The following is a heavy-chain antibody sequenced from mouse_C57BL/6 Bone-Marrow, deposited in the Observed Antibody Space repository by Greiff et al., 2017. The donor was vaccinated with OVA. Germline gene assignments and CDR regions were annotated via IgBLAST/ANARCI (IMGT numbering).Heavy chain of an antibody. CDR1: GFSLTSYA. V-gene: IGHV2-9-1*01. Sequence: QVQLQQSGPGLVAPSQSLSITCTVSGFSLTSYAISWVRQPPGKGLEWLGVIWTGGGTNYNSALKSRLSISKDNSKSQVFLKMNSLQTDDTARYYCARMGSYYDYAAWFAYWGQGTLVTVSA. J-gene: IGHJ3*01. D-gene: IGHD2-4*01. CDR3: ARMGSYYDYAAWFAY. CDR2: IWTGGGT.